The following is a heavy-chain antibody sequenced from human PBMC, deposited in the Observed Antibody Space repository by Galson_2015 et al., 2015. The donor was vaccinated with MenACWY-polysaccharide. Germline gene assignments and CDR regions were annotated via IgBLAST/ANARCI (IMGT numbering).Heavy chain of an antibody. CDR1: GFTFRIYG. CDR2: IWNDGKSK. CDR3: AKPDCGNINCHVLDR. Sequence: SLRLSCAASGFTFRIYGMHWVHQAPGKGLEWMTVIWNDGKSKYYADFVKGRFTISRDNSKNTLYLQMNSLTAADTAVYYCAKPDCGNINCHVLDRWGQGTLVTVSS. J-gene: IGHJ5*02. V-gene: IGHV3-33*06. D-gene: IGHD2-21*01.